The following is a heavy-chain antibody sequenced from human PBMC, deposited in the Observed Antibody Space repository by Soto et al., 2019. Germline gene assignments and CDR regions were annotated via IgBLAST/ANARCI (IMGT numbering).Heavy chain of an antibody. Sequence: SETLSLTCTVSGGSISSYYWSWIRQPPGKGLEWIGNNYYSGNTYYSPSLKSRVTISVDTSKSQFSLKLSSVTAADTAVYYCARREGSSWHDYWGQGTLVTVSS. CDR2: NYYSGNT. CDR1: GGSISSYY. J-gene: IGHJ4*02. V-gene: IGHV4-59*04. D-gene: IGHD6-13*01. CDR3: ARREGSSWHDY.